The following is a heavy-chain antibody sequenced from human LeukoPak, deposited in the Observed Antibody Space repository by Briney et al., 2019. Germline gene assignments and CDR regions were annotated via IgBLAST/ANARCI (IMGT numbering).Heavy chain of an antibody. Sequence: ASVKVSCKASGYTFTGYYMHWVRQAPGQGLEGMGWINPNSGGTKYAQKFQGRLTMTRDTSISTAYMELSRLRSDDTALYYCARDLAYCGGDCYSLVDFWGQGTLVTVSS. V-gene: IGHV1-2*02. CDR2: INPNSGGT. CDR3: ARDLAYCGGDCYSLVDF. J-gene: IGHJ4*02. CDR1: GYTFTGYY. D-gene: IGHD2-21*01.